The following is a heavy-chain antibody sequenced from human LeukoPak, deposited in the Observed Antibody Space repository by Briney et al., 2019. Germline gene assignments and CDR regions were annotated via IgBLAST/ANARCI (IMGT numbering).Heavy chain of an antibody. CDR2: TWYDGSQK. CDR3: ARCRPKYHLGGMDV. D-gene: IGHD3-16*01. CDR1: GFNFNNYG. V-gene: IGHV3-33*01. Sequence: GNSLGLSCTASGFNFNNYGLHWVRQTPGKGLEWVAVTWYDGSQKYYADSVKGRFTISRDNSKNTFYLQMNTLRADDTAIYFCARCRPKYHLGGMDVWGQGTTVTVSS. J-gene: IGHJ6*02.